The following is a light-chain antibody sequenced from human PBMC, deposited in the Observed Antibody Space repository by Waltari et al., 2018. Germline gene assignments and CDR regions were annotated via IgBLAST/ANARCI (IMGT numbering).Light chain of an antibody. Sequence: DIQMTQSPSSLSASAGYRDTITCRASQRISNWLAWYQQKPGKAPILLIYKASILKSGVPSRFSGSGSGTQFTLTISSLQPGDFATYYCQQYNTYSSFGQGTKLEIK. CDR3: QQYNTYSS. CDR2: KAS. J-gene: IGKJ2*01. CDR1: QRISNW. V-gene: IGKV1-5*03.